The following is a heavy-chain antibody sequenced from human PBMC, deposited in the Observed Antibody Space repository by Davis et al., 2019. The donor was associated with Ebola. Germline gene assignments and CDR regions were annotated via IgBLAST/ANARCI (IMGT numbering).Heavy chain of an antibody. V-gene: IGHV4-39*01. Sequence: SFSSYSMNWVRQPPGKGLEWIGSIYYSGSTYYNPSLKSRVTISVDTSKNQFSLKLSSVTAADTAVYYCARHTVGAFDIWGQGTMVTVSS. CDR2: IYYSGST. CDR3: ARHTVGAFDI. J-gene: IGHJ3*02. CDR1: SFSSYS. D-gene: IGHD4-23*01.